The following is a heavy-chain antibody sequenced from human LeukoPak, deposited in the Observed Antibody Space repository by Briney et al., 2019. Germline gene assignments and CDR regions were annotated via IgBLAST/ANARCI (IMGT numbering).Heavy chain of an antibody. V-gene: IGHV3-30*04. Sequence: GGSLRLSCAASGFTFSSYAMHWVRQAPGKGLEWVAVISYDGSNKYYADSVKGRFTISRDNSKNTLYLQMNSLRAEDTAAYYCAKDKYDSSIGDYFDYWGQGTLVTVSS. D-gene: IGHD3-22*01. J-gene: IGHJ4*02. CDR3: AKDKYDSSIGDYFDY. CDR1: GFTFSSYA. CDR2: ISYDGSNK.